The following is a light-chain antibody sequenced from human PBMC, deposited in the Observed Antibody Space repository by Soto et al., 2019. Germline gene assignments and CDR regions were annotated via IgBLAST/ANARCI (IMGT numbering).Light chain of an antibody. CDR3: SSYTNSNTWV. CDR2: EVR. V-gene: IGLV2-14*01. Sequence: QSALTQPASVSGSPGQSITISCTGTSSDVGDYDYVSWYQQHPGKAPKRMIYEVRNRPSGVSNRFSGSKSGNTASLAISGLQAEDEANYYCSSYTNSNTWVFGGGTKVTVL. CDR1: SSDVGDYDY. J-gene: IGLJ3*02.